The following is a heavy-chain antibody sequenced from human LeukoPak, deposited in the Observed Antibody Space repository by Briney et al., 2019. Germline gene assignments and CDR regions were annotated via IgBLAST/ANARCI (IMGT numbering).Heavy chain of an antibody. CDR1: GYSISSGYY. CDR2: IYHSGST. D-gene: IGHD4-17*01. J-gene: IGHJ4*02. V-gene: IGHV4-38-2*02. CDR3: ARMTTADY. Sequence: SETLSLTCTVSGYSISSGYYWGWIRQPPGKGLEWIGSIYHSGSTYYNPPLKSRVTISVDTSKNQFSLKLSSVTAADTAVYYCARMTTADYWGQGTLVTVSS.